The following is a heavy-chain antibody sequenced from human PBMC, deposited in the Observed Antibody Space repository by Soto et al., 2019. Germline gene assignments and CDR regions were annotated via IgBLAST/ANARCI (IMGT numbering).Heavy chain of an antibody. CDR3: AKDAPGSGWPSDY. Sequence: PGGSLRLSCAASGFTFRIYAMTWVRQAPGKGLEWVSTISGNGGTSYADFVRGRFTISRDNSKNTLYLHMNSLRAEDTAVYYCAKDAPGSGWPSDYWGQGTLVTVSS. CDR1: GFTFRIYA. V-gene: IGHV3-23*01. D-gene: IGHD3-22*01. J-gene: IGHJ4*02. CDR2: ISGNGGT.